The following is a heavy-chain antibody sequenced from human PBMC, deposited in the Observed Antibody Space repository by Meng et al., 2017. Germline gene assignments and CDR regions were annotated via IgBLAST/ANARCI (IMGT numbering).Heavy chain of an antibody. D-gene: IGHD3-10*01. CDR2: ISSSSSYI. Sequence: GESLKISCAASEFTFSSYSMNWVRQAPGKGLEWVSSISSSSSYIYYADSAKGRFTIPRDNANNLLYLQMNSLRAEDSAVYYCARVRFLRGVIKDAVDIWGQGTMVTVSS. J-gene: IGHJ3*02. CDR1: EFTFSSYS. V-gene: IGHV3-21*06. CDR3: ARVRFLRGVIKDAVDI.